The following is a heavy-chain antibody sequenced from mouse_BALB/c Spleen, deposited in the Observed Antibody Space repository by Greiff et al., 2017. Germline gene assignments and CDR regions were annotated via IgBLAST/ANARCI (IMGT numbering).Heavy chain of an antibody. D-gene: IGHD1-1*01. V-gene: IGHV1-80*01. Sequence: VQLQESGAELVRPGSSVKISCKASGYAFSSYWMNWVKQRPGQGLEWIGQIYPGDGDTNYNGKFKGKATLTADKSSSTAYMQLSSLTSEDSAVYFCARGDYGSSSLDYWGQGTTLTVSS. CDR3: ARGDYGSSSLDY. CDR2: IYPGDGDT. J-gene: IGHJ2*01. CDR1: GYAFSSYW.